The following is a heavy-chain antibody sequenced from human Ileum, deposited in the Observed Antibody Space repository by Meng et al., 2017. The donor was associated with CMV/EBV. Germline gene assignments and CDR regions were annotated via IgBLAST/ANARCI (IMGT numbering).Heavy chain of an antibody. CDR1: GAPVNTDGYY. CDR2: IFCSGST. V-gene: IGHV4-31*03. Sequence: SDTLPFTVSASGAPVNTDGYYWCWIRQIPGKGLAWIGYIFCSGSTYYNPSLNSRAAISRDKSKNQISLKLTSVTDADTDVYYCARDPAGFDAFDIWGQGTMVTVSS. CDR3: ARDPAGFDAFDI. J-gene: IGHJ3*02. D-gene: IGHD2-2*01.